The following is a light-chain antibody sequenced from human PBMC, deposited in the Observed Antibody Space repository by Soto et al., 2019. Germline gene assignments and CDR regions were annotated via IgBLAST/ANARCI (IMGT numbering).Light chain of an antibody. CDR2: EDN. Sequence: NFMLTQPHSVSEAPGKTVTISCTRSSGSIARNYVQWYQQRPGSAPTTLIYEDNERPSGVPDRFSGSIDSSSNSASLTISGLKTEDEADYYCQSYHSINPVVFGGGTKLTVL. J-gene: IGLJ2*01. V-gene: IGLV6-57*04. CDR1: SGSIARNY. CDR3: QSYHSINPVV.